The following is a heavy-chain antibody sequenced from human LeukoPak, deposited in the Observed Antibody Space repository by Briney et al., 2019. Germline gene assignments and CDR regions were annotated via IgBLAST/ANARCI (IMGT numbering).Heavy chain of an antibody. CDR1: GVTFSSYA. CDR2: LIPIFGTA. Sequence: GASVKVSSKASGVTFSSYAISWVRQAPGQGLEWMGGLIPIFGTANYAQKFQGRVTITADETTSTAYMELSSLRSEDTAVYYCARAPNYYDTLLSYWGQGTLVTVSS. J-gene: IGHJ4*02. CDR3: ARAPNYYDTLLSY. V-gene: IGHV1-69*01. D-gene: IGHD3-22*01.